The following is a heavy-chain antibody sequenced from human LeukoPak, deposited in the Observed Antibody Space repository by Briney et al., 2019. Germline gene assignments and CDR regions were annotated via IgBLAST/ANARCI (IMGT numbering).Heavy chain of an antibody. D-gene: IGHD3-16*02. Sequence: PGGSLRLSCAASGFTFSSYAMHWVRQAPGKGLEWVGRIKSKTDGGTTDYAAPVKGRFTISRDDSKNTLYLQMNSLKTEDTAVYYCTTVGVDYVWGSYRYTDFDYWGQGTLVTVSS. CDR3: TTVGVDYVWGSYRYTDFDY. CDR1: GFTFSSYA. J-gene: IGHJ4*02. V-gene: IGHV3-15*01. CDR2: IKSKTDGGTT.